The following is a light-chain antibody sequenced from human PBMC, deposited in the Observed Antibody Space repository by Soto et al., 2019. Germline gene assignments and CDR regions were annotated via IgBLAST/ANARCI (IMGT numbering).Light chain of an antibody. CDR2: GAS. CDR3: QQRSNWPTIN. Sequence: IVLTQSPGTLSLSPGERATLSCSASQSVSSDNLAWYQQKPGQAPRLLIYGASHRATGIPDRIRGSGSGTEFTLTIRILEPEDFAVYYCQQRSNWPTINCGQGTRREIK. V-gene: IGKV3D-20*02. J-gene: IGKJ5*01. CDR1: QSVSSDN.